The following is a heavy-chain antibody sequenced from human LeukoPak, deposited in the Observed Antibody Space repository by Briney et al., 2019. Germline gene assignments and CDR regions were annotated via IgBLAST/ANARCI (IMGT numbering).Heavy chain of an antibody. D-gene: IGHD3-9*01. J-gene: IGHJ4*02. Sequence: GGSLRLSCTASGFTFGVYAMSWVRQAPGKGLERVAFIRSKAYGGTTEYAASVKGRFTISRDDSKSIAYLQMNSLRTEDTAVYYCTRATYDILTGYYSRSYYFDYWGQGTLVTVSS. CDR2: IRSKAYGGTT. CDR3: TRATYDILTGYYSRSYYFDY. CDR1: GFTFGVYA. V-gene: IGHV3-49*04.